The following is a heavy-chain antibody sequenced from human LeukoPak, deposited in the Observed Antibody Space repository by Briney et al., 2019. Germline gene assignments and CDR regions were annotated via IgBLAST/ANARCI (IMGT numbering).Heavy chain of an antibody. CDR3: ARAVAGANFDY. CDR1: GGSISSGGHY. J-gene: IGHJ4*02. V-gene: IGHV4-31*03. D-gene: IGHD6-19*01. CDR2: IYYSGSS. Sequence: SETLSLTCTVSGGSISSGGHYWSWVRQHPGKGLEWIAYIYYSGSSYYNPSLKSRLTISVDTSKNQFSLNLSSVTAADTAVYYCARAVAGANFDYWGQGTLVTVSS.